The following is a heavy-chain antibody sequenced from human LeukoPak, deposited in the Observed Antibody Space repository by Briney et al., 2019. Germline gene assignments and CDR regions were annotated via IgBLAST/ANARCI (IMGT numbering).Heavy chain of an antibody. J-gene: IGHJ4*02. Sequence: SETLSLTCTVSGGSISSSSYYWGWIRQPPGKGLEWIGTIYYSGSTYYNPSLKSRVTISVDTSKNQFSLKLSSVTAADTAVYYCARSVAVAGTREYLFDYWGQGTLVTVSS. D-gene: IGHD6-19*01. CDR1: GGSISSSSYY. CDR3: ARSVAVAGTREYLFDY. V-gene: IGHV4-39*07. CDR2: IYYSGST.